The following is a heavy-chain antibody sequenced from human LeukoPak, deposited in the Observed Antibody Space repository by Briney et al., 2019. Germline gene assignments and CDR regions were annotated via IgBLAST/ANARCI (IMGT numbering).Heavy chain of an antibody. D-gene: IGHD3-10*01. Sequence: VASVKVSCKASGYTFTSYGISWVRQAPGQGLEWMGWISAYNGNTNYAQKLQGRVTMTTDTSTSTAYMELRSLRSDDTAVYYCARASITMVRGVILNWFDPWGQGTLVTVSS. CDR2: ISAYNGNT. CDR3: ARASITMVRGVILNWFDP. V-gene: IGHV1-18*04. J-gene: IGHJ5*02. CDR1: GYTFTSYG.